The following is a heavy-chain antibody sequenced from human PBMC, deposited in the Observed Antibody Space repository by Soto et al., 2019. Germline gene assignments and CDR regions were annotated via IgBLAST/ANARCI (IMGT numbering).Heavy chain of an antibody. D-gene: IGHD3-22*01. CDR2: IYHSGST. CDR1: GFSISSGGYS. Sequence: SETLSITCAVSGFSISSGGYSWSWIRQPPGKGLEWIGYIYHSGSTYYNPSLKSRVTISVDRSKNQFSLKLSSVTAADTAVYYCARDQSDYYDSSGYSPSAGWFDPWGQGTLVTVSS. J-gene: IGHJ5*02. CDR3: ARDQSDYYDSSGYSPSAGWFDP. V-gene: IGHV4-30-2*01.